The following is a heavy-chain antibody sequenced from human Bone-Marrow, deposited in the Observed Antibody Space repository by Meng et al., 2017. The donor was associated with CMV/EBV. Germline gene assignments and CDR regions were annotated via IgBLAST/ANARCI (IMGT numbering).Heavy chain of an antibody. J-gene: IGHJ5*02. D-gene: IGHD2-2*01. CDR3: ARVREGCSRASCTLDP. V-gene: IGHV4-4*02. Sequence: SGDSIRSRNWWTWVRQTPKKGLEWIGEIHHSRGTYYNLSLNSRVTISLDKSKNDFSLDLTSVTAADTGVYYCARVREGCSRASCTLDPWGQGTLVTVSS. CDR2: IHHSRGT. CDR1: GDSIRSRNW.